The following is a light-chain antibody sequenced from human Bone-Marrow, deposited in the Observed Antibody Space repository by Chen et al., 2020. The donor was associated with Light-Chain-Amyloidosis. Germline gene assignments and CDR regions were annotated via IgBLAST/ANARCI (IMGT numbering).Light chain of an antibody. CDR2: GVS. J-gene: IGKJ3*01. Sequence: EFVLTQSPGTLSLSPGERATISCRASQSVSASYLAWYQQKTGQTPRLLIHGVSIRATGIPDRFSGSGYGTDFTLTISSLEPEDFAVYYCQEYGSPFCPGTRVDV. CDR3: QEYGSP. CDR1: QSVSASY. V-gene: IGKV3-20*01.